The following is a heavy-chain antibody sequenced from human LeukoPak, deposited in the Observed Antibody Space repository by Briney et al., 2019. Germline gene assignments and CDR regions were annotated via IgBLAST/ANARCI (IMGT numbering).Heavy chain of an antibody. CDR3: ARDLHYYVAMDV. J-gene: IGHJ6*02. Sequence: GGSLRLSCAASGVTLSPYGMHWVRQAPGKGLEWVAVISYEGGTQHYADSVKGRFIISRDNPRNTLYLQMNILRTEDTAVYYCARDLHYYVAMDVWGQGTTVTVSS. CDR2: ISYEGGTQ. CDR1: GVTLSPYG. V-gene: IGHV3-30*03. D-gene: IGHD3-10*02.